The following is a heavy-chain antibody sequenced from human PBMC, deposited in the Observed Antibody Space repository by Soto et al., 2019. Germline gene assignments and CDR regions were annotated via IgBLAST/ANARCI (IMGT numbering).Heavy chain of an antibody. D-gene: IGHD3-10*01. CDR2: ISNDGSNE. CDR3: AKGEVRGIIPSYFDY. CDR1: GFTFRWFG. V-gene: IGHV3-30*18. Sequence: GGSLRLSCAGSGFTFRWFGMNWVRQAPGKGLEWVARISNDGSNEYYVDSVKGRFTISRDNSKNTLYLQMESLRAEDTAVYYCAKGEVRGIIPSYFDYWGLGTLVIVSS. J-gene: IGHJ4*02.